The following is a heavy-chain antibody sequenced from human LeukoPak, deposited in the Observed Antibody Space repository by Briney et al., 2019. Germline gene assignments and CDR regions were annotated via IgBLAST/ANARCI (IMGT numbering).Heavy chain of an antibody. V-gene: IGHV4-38-2*02. CDR3: AREGPTSFSDY. D-gene: IGHD1-1*01. CDR2: IYHSGST. J-gene: IGHJ4*02. CDR1: GYSISSGYY. Sequence: SETLSLTCTVSGYSISSGYYWGWIRQPPGKGLEWIGSIYHSGSTYYNPSLKSRVTISVDTSKHHFSLKLSSVTAADTAVYYCAREGPTSFSDYWGQGTLVTVSS.